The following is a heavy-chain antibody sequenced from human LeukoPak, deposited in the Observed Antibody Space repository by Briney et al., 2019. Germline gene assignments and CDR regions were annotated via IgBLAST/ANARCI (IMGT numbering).Heavy chain of an antibody. CDR3: AKDYGDYVGYFQH. V-gene: IGHV3-30*18. CDR1: GFTFSSYG. D-gene: IGHD4-17*01. CDR2: ISYDGSNK. J-gene: IGHJ1*01. Sequence: GGSLRLSRAASGFTFSSYGMHWVRQAPGKGLEWVAVISYDGSNKYYADSVKGRFTISRDNSKNTLYLQMNSLRAEDTAVYYCAKDYGDYVGYFQHWGQGTLVTVSS.